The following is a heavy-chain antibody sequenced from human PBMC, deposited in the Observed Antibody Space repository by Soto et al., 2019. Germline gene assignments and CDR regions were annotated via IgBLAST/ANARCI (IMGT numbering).Heavy chain of an antibody. CDR1: GYTFTTYA. V-gene: IGHV1-8*01. CDR3: ARTRKYSSSREFDY. CDR2: INPDSGNT. Sequence: ASVKVSCKASGYTFTTYALHWVRQAPGQRPEWMGWINPDSGNTNYAKKFQGRVTMTRNTSISTAYMELSSLRSEDTAVYYCARTRKYSSSREFDYWGQGTLVTVSS. D-gene: IGHD6-13*01. J-gene: IGHJ4*02.